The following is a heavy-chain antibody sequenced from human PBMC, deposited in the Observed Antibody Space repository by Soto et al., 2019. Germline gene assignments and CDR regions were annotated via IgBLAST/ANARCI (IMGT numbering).Heavy chain of an antibody. CDR3: ARDKYRGHPFDY. CDR1: GYTFTSYG. CDR2: TSAYNGNT. Sequence: ASVKVSCKASGYTFTSYGISWVRQAPGQGLEWMGWTSAYNGNTNYAQKLQGRVTMTTDTSTSTAYMELRSLRSDDTAVYYCARDKYRGHPFDYWGKGTLVNVCS. D-gene: IGHD5-12*01. J-gene: IGHJ4*02. V-gene: IGHV1-18*04.